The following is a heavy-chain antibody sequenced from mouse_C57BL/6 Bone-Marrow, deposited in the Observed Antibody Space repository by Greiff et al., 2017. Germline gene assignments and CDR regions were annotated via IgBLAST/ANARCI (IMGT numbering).Heavy chain of an antibody. CDR1: GFTFSDYY. CDR2: ISNGGGST. D-gene: IGHD2-3*01. J-gene: IGHJ2*01. CDR3: ARHFEGYFYFDY. Sequence: EVMLVESGGGLVQPGGSLKLSCAASGFTFSDYYMYWVRQTPEKRLEWVAYISNGGGSTYYPDTVKGRFTISRDNAKNTLYLQMSRLKSEDTAMYYCARHFEGYFYFDYWGQGTTLTVSS. V-gene: IGHV5-12*01.